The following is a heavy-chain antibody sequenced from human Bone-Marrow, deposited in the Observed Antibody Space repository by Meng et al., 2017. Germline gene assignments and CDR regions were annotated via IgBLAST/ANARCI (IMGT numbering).Heavy chain of an antibody. CDR1: GYTFTSYD. Sequence: ASVKVSCKASGYTFTSYDINWVRQATGQGLEWMGWMNPNSGNTGYAQKFQGRVTMTRNTSISTAYMELSSLRSEDTAVYYCATQSTIEMATIKGLYFDYWGQGTLVTVSS. J-gene: IGHJ4*02. CDR3: ATQSTIEMATIKGLYFDY. V-gene: IGHV1-8*01. D-gene: IGHD5-24*01. CDR2: MNPNSGNT.